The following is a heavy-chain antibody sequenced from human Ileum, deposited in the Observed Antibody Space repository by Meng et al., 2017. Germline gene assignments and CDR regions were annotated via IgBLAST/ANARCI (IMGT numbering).Heavy chain of an antibody. D-gene: IGHD3-22*01. J-gene: IGHJ4*02. CDR2: ISKKGIP. CDR1: WDSISNYF. V-gene: IGHV4-59*01. CDR3: ARGPYYYDSLGYYYGLDY. Sequence: QLDDPGPGLVKPSETLSLTLTVSWDSISNYFWTWIRQAPGEGLGWIGYISKKGIPNYNPSVKSRVPISVDTSKSQLSLKLRSVTAADTAVYYCARGPYYYDSLGYYYGLDYWGQGTLVTVSS.